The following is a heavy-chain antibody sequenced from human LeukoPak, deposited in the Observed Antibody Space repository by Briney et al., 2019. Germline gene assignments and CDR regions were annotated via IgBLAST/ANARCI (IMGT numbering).Heavy chain of an antibody. CDR2: VCYDGSDE. Sequence: PGGSLRLSCAASGFTFSGFGMHWVRQGPDVGLERVAVVCYDGSDEYYTDSVKGRFTISRDNSKNTLYLQMNSLRDEDTAVYYCAKDELGLAPGFDHWGQGTLVTVSS. CDR1: GFTFSGFG. D-gene: IGHD3/OR15-3a*01. J-gene: IGHJ4*02. V-gene: IGHV3-33*06. CDR3: AKDELGLAPGFDH.